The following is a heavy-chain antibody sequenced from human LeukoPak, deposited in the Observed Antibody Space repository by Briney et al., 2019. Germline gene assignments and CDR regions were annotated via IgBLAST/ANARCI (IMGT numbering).Heavy chain of an antibody. J-gene: IGHJ4*02. D-gene: IGHD3-10*01. CDR1: GFTSSSYA. CDR3: ARHDRGSGSPYYFDY. V-gene: IGHV3-23*01. Sequence: GGSLRLSCAASGFTSSSYAMSWVRQAPGKGLEWVAAISGGGGSTYYADSVKGRFTISRDNSKNTLYLQMNSLSADDTAVFYCARHDRGSGSPYYFDYWGQGTLVTVSP. CDR2: ISGGGGST.